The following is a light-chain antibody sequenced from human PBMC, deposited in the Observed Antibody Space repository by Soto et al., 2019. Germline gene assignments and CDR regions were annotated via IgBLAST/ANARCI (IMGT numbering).Light chain of an antibody. CDR2: KVS. CDR3: RQGTHWPPWT. CDR1: QSLVYSDGNTY. J-gene: IGKJ1*01. Sequence: DVVMTQSPLSLPVTLGQPASISCRSSQSLVYSDGNTYLNWFQQRPGQSPRRLIYKVSNRDSGVPDRFSGGGSGTDFTLKISRVEADDVVVYYYRQGTHWPPWTFGQGTKVEIK. V-gene: IGKV2-30*01.